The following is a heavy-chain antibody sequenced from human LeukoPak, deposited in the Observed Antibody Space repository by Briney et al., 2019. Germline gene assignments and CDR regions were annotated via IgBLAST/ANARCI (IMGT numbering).Heavy chain of an antibody. CDR1: GYTFTSYD. V-gene: IGHV1-8*01. CDR2: MNPNSGNT. J-gene: IGHJ6*03. Sequence: GASVKVSCKASGYTFTSYDINWVRQATGQGLEWMGWMNPNSGNTGYAQKFQGRVTMTRNTSISTAYMELSSLRSEDTAVYYCAKKWGATIGYYYYYMDVWGKGTTVTVSS. D-gene: IGHD1-26*01. CDR3: AKKWGATIGYYYYYMDV.